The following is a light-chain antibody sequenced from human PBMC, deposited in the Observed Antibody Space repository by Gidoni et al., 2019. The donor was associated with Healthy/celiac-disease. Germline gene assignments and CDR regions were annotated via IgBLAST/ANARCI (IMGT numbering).Light chain of an antibody. Sequence: IQLTQCPSSLSASVGARVTITCRASQSIRSYLNWYQQKPGKAPKLLIYAASSLHSGVPSRFSGSGSGTDSTLTISTLQPEDFASDFCHQSYSTPPTTYGQGTKLEIK. CDR1: QSIRSY. V-gene: IGKV1-39*01. CDR2: AAS. J-gene: IGKJ2*01. CDR3: HQSYSTPPTT.